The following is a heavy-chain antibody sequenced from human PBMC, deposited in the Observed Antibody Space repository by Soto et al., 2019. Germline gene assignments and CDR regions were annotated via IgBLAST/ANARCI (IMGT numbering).Heavy chain of an antibody. D-gene: IGHD5-12*01. V-gene: IGHV3-11*05. CDR2: ISSSSSYT. J-gene: IGHJ4*02. Sequence: GSLRLSCASSVFTFSDYYMSWIRQAPGKGLEWVSYISSSSSYTNYAASVKGRFTISRDDSKSIAYLQMNSLKTEDTAVYYCTRDYIARYYFDYWGQGTLVTVSS. CDR3: TRDYIARYYFDY. CDR1: VFTFSDYY.